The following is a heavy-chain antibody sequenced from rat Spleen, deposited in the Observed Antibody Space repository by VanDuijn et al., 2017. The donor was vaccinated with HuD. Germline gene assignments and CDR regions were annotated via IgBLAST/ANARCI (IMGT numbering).Heavy chain of an antibody. V-gene: IGHV5-31*01. CDR3: ARLGGLRNWFAY. Sequence: EVQLVESGGGLVQPGRSLKLSCVASGFTFNNYWMTWIRQAPGKGLEWVASITNTGGNIYYPDSVRGRFTISRDNAENTLYLQMNDLRTGDTATYFCARLGGLRNWFAYWGQGTLVTVSS. CDR2: ITNTGGNI. J-gene: IGHJ3*01. CDR1: GFTFNNYW. D-gene: IGHD4-3*01.